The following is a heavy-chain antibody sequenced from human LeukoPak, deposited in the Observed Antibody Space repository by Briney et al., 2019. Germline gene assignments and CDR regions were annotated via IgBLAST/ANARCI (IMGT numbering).Heavy chain of an antibody. J-gene: IGHJ3*02. CDR1: GFTFSSYS. CDR2: ISSSSSYI. V-gene: IGHV3-21*01. Sequence: GGSLRLSCAASGFTFSSYSMNWVRQAPGKGLEWVSSISSSSSYIYYADSVKGRFTISRDNAKNSLYLQMNSLRAEDTAVYYCASNSELLRAFDIWGQGTMVTVSS. CDR3: ASNSELLRAFDI. D-gene: IGHD1-26*01.